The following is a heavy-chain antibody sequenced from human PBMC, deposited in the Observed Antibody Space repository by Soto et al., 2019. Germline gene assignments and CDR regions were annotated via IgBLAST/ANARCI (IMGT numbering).Heavy chain of an antibody. D-gene: IGHD3-3*01. CDR1: GFTFSSYS. V-gene: IGHV3-21*01. CDR3: ARLYYDFWSGYYGYYYYGMDV. CDR2: ISSSSSYI. J-gene: IGHJ6*02. Sequence: GGSLRLSCAASGFTFSSYSMNWVRQAPGKGLEWVSSISSSSSYIYYADSVKGRFTISRDNAKNSLYLQMNSLRAEDTAVYYCARLYYDFWSGYYGYYYYGMDVWGQGTTVTVSS.